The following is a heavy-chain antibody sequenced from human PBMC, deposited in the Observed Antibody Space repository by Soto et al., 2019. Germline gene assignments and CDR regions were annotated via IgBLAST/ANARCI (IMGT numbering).Heavy chain of an antibody. Sequence: QITLKESGPTLVKPTQTLTLTCTVSGFSLMTNGVGVGWFRQPPGKALEWLALIYRDDDKRYRPSLKSRVTITTDTSKNQVVLTMTNMDPVDTATYYCAHTDPNGAYWETFNYWGQGTLVTVSS. V-gene: IGHV2-5*02. CDR1: GFSLMTNGVG. D-gene: IGHD1-26*01. CDR3: AHTDPNGAYWETFNY. CDR2: IYRDDDK. J-gene: IGHJ4*02.